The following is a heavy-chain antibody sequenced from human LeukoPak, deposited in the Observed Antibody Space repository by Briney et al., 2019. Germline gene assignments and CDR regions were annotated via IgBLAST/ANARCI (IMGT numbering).Heavy chain of an antibody. D-gene: IGHD2-15*01. V-gene: IGHV1-18*01. CDR3: ARDVVVASGARTLDV. Sequence: ASVKASCKASGYIFANYGLSWVRQAPGQGLEWMAWISAYNGDRKYAQKYQGRISMTTDTSTSTASMELRSLTSDDTAMYYCARDVVVASGARTLDVWGQGTMVTVSS. CDR1: GYIFANYG. CDR2: ISAYNGDR. J-gene: IGHJ3*01.